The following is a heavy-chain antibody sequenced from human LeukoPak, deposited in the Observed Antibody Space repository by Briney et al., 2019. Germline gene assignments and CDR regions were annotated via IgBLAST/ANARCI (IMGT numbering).Heavy chain of an antibody. J-gene: IGHJ6*02. Sequence: PSETLSLTCTVSGGTISSYYWNWMRQPPGKGLEWIGCIYYSGSTNYNPSIKSRVTISVDTSKTQFSLKLSSVTAADTAVYYCARGTYSSSWSKDGMDVWGQGTTVTVSS. D-gene: IGHD6-13*01. CDR1: GGTISSYY. V-gene: IGHV4-59*01. CDR3: ARGTYSSSWSKDGMDV. CDR2: IYYSGST.